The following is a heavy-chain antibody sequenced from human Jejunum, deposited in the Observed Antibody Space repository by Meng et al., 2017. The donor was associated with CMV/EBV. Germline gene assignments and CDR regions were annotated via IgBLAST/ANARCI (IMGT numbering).Heavy chain of an antibody. D-gene: IGHD4-17*01. V-gene: IGHV3-23*01. CDR1: GFTFNNFV. CDR2: ISLTGRST. J-gene: IGHJ5*02. CDR3: VRDTALDP. Sequence: SCAASGFTFNNFVMTWVRQAPGKGLEWVSSISLTGRSTFYADSVKGRFSISRDNSENTLFLQMTTLRAEDTAIYYCVRDTALDPWGQGTLVTVSS.